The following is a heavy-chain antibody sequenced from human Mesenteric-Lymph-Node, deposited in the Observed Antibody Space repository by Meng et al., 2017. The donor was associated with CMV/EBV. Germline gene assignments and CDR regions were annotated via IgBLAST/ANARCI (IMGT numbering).Heavy chain of an antibody. V-gene: IGHV3-48*04. CDR2: ISNSGSTI. Sequence: GESLKISCAASGFTFTTYSMNWVRQAPGQGLEWISYISNSGSTIYYAGSVKGRFRISRDNDKNSVFLQMNSLTAEGTALYYCARDISPYQLPSRAFDVWGQGTMVTVSS. D-gene: IGHD2-2*01. CDR1: GFTFTTYS. J-gene: IGHJ3*01. CDR3: ARDISPYQLPSRAFDV.